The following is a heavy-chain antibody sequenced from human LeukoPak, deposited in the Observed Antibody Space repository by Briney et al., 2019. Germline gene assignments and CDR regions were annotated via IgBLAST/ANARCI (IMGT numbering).Heavy chain of an antibody. J-gene: IGHJ4*02. CDR3: ARDQENGYSRAWDFDY. Sequence: SGGSLRLSCTASGFTFGDYAMSWVRQAPGKGLEWVALISFDGSNKNYADSVKGRFTISRDNSMNTVFLQMNSLRAEDTAVYYCARDQENGYSRAWDFDYWGQGTLVTVSS. CDR2: ISFDGSNK. V-gene: IGHV3-30*04. D-gene: IGHD6-19*01. CDR1: GFTFGDYA.